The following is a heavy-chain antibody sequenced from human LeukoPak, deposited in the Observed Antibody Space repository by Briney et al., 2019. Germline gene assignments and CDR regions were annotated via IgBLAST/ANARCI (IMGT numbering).Heavy chain of an antibody. J-gene: IGHJ6*03. CDR3: ARHEYYYYYLDV. CDR1: GGSINSGTYY. V-gene: IGHV4-39*01. CDR2: ISSSGTT. Sequence: SETPSLTCTVSGGSINSGTYYWGWIRRPPGRGLEWIGTISSSGTTYYNPSLKSRVTISAATSKFSLKVTTVTAADTAVYYCARHEYYYYYLDVWGKGTTVTVSS.